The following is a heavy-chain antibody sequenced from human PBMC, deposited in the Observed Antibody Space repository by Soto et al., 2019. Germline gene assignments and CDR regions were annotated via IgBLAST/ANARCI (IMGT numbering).Heavy chain of an antibody. J-gene: IGHJ4*02. CDR2: IGPNRGDT. CDR1: GYTFTGYY. D-gene: IGHD3-16*02. V-gene: IGHV1-2*02. CDR3: GRGRSGEVVVFY. Sequence: QVPLVQSGAEVKKSGASVRVSCKASGYTFTGYYIHWVRQAPGQGPEWMGEIGPNRGDTRYAQKFQGRVTMTRDTSITTVYMELSNLSPDDTAVYYCGRGRSGEVVVFYWGQGTLVTVYS.